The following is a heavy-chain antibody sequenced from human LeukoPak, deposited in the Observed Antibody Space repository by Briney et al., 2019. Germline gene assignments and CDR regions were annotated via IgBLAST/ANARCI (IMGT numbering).Heavy chain of an antibody. V-gene: IGHV3-9*01. J-gene: IGHJ4*02. CDR3: AKAPAYYYDSSGPFDY. CDR1: GFTFDDYA. Sequence: CRSLRLSCAASGFTFDDYAMHWVRQAPGKGLEWVSGISWNSGRIGYADSVKGRFTISRDNAKNSLYLQMNNLRAEDTALYYCAKAPAYYYDSSGPFDYWGQGTLVTVSS. CDR2: ISWNSGRI. D-gene: IGHD3-22*01.